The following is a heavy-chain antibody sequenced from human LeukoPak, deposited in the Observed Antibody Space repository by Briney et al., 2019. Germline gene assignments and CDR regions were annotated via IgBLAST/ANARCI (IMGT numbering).Heavy chain of an antibody. CDR3: AREIRDFWSGYYTGSLDY. CDR2: ISSSGSTI. Sequence: GGSLRLSCAASGFTFSSYEMNWVRQAPGEGLEWVSYISSSGSTIYYADSVKGRFTISRDNAKNSLYLQMNSLRTEDTAVYYCAREIRDFWSGYYTGSLDYWGQGTLVTVSS. J-gene: IGHJ4*02. CDR1: GFTFSSYE. D-gene: IGHD3-3*01. V-gene: IGHV3-48*03.